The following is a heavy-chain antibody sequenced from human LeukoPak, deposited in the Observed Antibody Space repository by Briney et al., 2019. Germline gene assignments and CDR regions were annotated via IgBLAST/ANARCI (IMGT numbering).Heavy chain of an antibody. Sequence: GGSLRLSCIASGFTFRDSAMHWVRQAPGKGLEWVALIRGDESTSYYADSVMGRFTISRDNSRNTLYLEMISVRGEDTAVYFCAKALSWNDGTLDYWGQGSLVTVSS. CDR3: AKALSWNDGTLDY. V-gene: IGHV3-43*02. CDR2: IRGDESTS. CDR1: GFTFRDSA. J-gene: IGHJ4*02. D-gene: IGHD1-1*01.